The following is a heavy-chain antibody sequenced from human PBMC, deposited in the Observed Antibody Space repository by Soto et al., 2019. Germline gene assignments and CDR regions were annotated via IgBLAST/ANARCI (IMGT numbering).Heavy chain of an antibody. CDR3: ARQVVVVVAEQWHYYYMDV. D-gene: IGHD2-15*01. Sequence: GESLKISCKGSGYSFTSYWIGWVRQMPGKGLEWMGIIYPGDSDTRYSPSFQGQVTISADKSISTAYLQWSSLKASDTAMYYCARQVVVVVAEQWHYYYMDVWGKGTTVTVSS. CDR2: IYPGDSDT. CDR1: GYSFTSYW. J-gene: IGHJ6*03. V-gene: IGHV5-51*01.